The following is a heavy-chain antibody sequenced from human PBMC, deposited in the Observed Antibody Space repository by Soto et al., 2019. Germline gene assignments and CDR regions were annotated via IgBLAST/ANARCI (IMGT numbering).Heavy chain of an antibody. Sequence: GGSLRLSCAASGITFSSYWMHWVRQGPGKGLVWVSRINSDGTSTAYADSVKGRFTISRDNAKNTLYLQMNSLRADDTAVYFCASRNPTYYNFGSGSEPLGYWGQGTLVTVSS. CDR1: GITFSSYW. D-gene: IGHD3-3*01. J-gene: IGHJ4*02. V-gene: IGHV3-74*01. CDR3: ASRNPTYYNFGSGSEPLGY. CDR2: INSDGTST.